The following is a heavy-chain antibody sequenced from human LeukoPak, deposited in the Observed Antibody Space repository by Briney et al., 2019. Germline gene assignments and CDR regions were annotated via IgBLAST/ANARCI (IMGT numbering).Heavy chain of an antibody. CDR3: ARRYLGGNYPDYFNH. V-gene: IGHV4-39*01. D-gene: IGHD1-26*01. Sequence: PSETLSLTCIVSGGSISSTTYYWGWIRQPPGKRLEWIGSIYYSGNTYYNPSLKSRVTISIDTSKNQFSLNLNSVTAADTALYSCARRYLGGNYPDYFNHWGQGTLVTVSS. CDR1: GGSISSTTYY. CDR2: IYYSGNT. J-gene: IGHJ4*02.